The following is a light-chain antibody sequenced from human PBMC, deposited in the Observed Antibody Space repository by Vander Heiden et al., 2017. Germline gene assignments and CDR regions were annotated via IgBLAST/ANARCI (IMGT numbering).Light chain of an antibody. J-gene: IGLJ3*02. V-gene: IGLV1-51*02. CDR1: TSNIGSKT. CDR2: DNN. Sequence: QAVLTQPPSLLWAPGQKVTLPCPGSTSNIGSKTVSWYQQLPGTAPILLIYDNNKRPSGIPDRFSDSKSGTSASLTISGLQTGDEADYYCGTWDNSMNGGVFGGRTKLTVL. CDR3: GTWDNSMNGGV.